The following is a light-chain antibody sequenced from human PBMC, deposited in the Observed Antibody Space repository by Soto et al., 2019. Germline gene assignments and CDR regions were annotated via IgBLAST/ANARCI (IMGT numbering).Light chain of an antibody. CDR2: SHD. CDR3: AAWDDRLNAWV. CDR1: RSNVGRNS. J-gene: IGLJ3*02. Sequence: QSVVTQPPSASQTPGQRVTISCSGSRSNVGRNSVSWYQHVPGTAPKLVIYSHDQRPSGVPDRISASRSGTAASLAISGLRSEDEAFYYCAAWDDRLNAWVFGGGTKLTVL. V-gene: IGLV1-44*01.